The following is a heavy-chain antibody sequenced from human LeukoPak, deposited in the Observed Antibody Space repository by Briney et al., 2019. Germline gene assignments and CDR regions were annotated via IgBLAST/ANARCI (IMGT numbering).Heavy chain of an antibody. CDR3: VRQDDSWSGYPAY. CDR2: IDPSDSYT. J-gene: IGHJ4*02. V-gene: IGHV5-10-1*01. Sequence: GESLTISCKTSGYNFNIYWISWVRQMPGKGLEWRARIDPSDSYTDYNPSFQGHVTISVDKSINTAYLHLSDLKASDIAIYYCVRQDDSWSGYPAYWGQGTLITVSS. D-gene: IGHD3-3*01. CDR1: GYNFNIYW.